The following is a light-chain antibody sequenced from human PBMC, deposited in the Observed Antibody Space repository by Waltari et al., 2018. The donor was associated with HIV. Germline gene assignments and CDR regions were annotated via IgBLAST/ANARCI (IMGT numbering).Light chain of an antibody. V-gene: IGLV2-14*01. CDR2: EVS. CDR1: NSDVGGYNY. Sequence: QSALTQPASVSGSPGQSITISCTGTNSDVGGYNYFSWYQQHPGKAPKLMIYEVSNRPSGVSNRFSGSKSGNTASLTISGLQAEDEADYYCSSYTSSSSLDVFGTGTKVTVL. CDR3: SSYTSSSSLDV. J-gene: IGLJ1*01.